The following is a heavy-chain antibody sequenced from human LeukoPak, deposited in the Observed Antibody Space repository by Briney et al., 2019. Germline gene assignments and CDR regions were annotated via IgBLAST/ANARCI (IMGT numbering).Heavy chain of an antibody. V-gene: IGHV1-2*02. J-gene: IGHJ4*02. CDR1: GYTFTSYY. CDR2: INPNSGGT. Sequence: GASVKVSCKASGYTFTSYYMHWVRQAPGQGLEWLGWINPNSGGTNYAQKFQGRVTMTRDTSISTAYMELNRLTSDDTAVYYCASRPWDQQHYWGQGTLVTVSS. CDR3: ASRPWDQQHY. D-gene: IGHD1-26*01.